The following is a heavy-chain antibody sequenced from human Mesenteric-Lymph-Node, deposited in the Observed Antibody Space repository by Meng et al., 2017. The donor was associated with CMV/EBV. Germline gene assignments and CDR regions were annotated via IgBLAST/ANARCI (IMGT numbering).Heavy chain of an antibody. V-gene: IGHV4-39*07. D-gene: IGHD7-27*01. J-gene: IGHJ4*02. CDR1: GVSISSSSYY. CDR2: INHSGST. CDR3: ARGSPHWGRDLDY. Sequence: SETLSLTCTVSGVSISSSSYYWGWIRQPPGKGLEWIGGINHSGSTNYNPSLKSRVTISVDTSKNQFSLKLSSVTAADTAVYYCARGSPHWGRDLDYWGQGTLVTVSS.